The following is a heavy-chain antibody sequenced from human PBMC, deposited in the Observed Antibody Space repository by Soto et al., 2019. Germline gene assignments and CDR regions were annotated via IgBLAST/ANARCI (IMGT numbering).Heavy chain of an antibody. CDR3: ARSPLLRFLEWLSPEFDY. CDR2: IIPIFGTA. V-gene: IGHV1-69*01. D-gene: IGHD3-3*01. CDR1: GYTFTGYY. J-gene: IGHJ4*02. Sequence: VKVSCKASGYTFTGYYMHWVRQAPGQGLEWMGWIIPIFGTANYAQKFQGRVTITADESTSTAYMELSSLRSEDTAVYYCARSPLLRFLEWLSPEFDYWGQGTLVTVSS.